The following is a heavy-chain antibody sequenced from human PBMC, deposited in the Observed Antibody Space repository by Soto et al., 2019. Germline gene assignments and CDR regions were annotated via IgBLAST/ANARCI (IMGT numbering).Heavy chain of an antibody. D-gene: IGHD4-17*01. Sequence: ASVKVSCKASGYTFTGYYMHWVRQAPGQGLEWMGWINPNSGGTNYAQKFQGRVTMTRDTSISTAYMELSRLRSDDTAVYYCARIMTTVTTAFYYYGMDVRGQGTTVTVSS. CDR1: GYTFTGYY. CDR3: ARIMTTVTTAFYYYGMDV. CDR2: INPNSGGT. V-gene: IGHV1-2*02. J-gene: IGHJ6*02.